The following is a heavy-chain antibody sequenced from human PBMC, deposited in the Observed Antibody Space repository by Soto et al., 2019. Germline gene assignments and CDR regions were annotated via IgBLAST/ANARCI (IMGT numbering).Heavy chain of an antibody. CDR2: IRSKTNSYAT. CDR3: ASDSTTWYDLLGP. J-gene: IGHJ5*02. CDR1: GFTFSGSA. D-gene: IGHD6-13*01. V-gene: IGHV3-73*01. Sequence: GGSLRLSCAASGFTFSGSAMHWVRQASGKGLEWVGRIRSKTNSYATAYAESVKGRFTISRDDSKNTAYLQLNSLKTEDTAVYYCASDSTTWYDLLGPWGQGTLVTVSS.